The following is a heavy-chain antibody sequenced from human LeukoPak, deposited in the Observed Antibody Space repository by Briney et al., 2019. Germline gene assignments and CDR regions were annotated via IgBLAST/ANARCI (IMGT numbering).Heavy chain of an antibody. Sequence: ASVKVSCKVSGYTLTELSMHWARQAPGKGLEWMGGFDPEDGETIYAQKFQGRVTMTEDTSTDTAYMELSSLRSEDTAVYYCATVALHSSGYSYYFDYWGQGTLVTVSS. J-gene: IGHJ4*02. D-gene: IGHD3-22*01. CDR2: FDPEDGET. CDR1: GYTLTELS. V-gene: IGHV1-24*01. CDR3: ATVALHSSGYSYYFDY.